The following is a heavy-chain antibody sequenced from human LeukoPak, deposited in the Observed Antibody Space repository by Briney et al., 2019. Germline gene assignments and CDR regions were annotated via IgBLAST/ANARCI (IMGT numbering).Heavy chain of an antibody. Sequence: SETLPLTCTVSGGSISSYYWSWIRQPAGKGLEWIGRIYTSGSTNYNPSLKSRVTISVDTSKNRFSLKLSSVTAADTAVYYCARQNSVSLWFGELGYWGQGTLVTVSS. D-gene: IGHD3-10*01. CDR3: ARQNSVSLWFGELGY. CDR2: IYTSGST. J-gene: IGHJ4*02. CDR1: GGSISSYY. V-gene: IGHV4-4*07.